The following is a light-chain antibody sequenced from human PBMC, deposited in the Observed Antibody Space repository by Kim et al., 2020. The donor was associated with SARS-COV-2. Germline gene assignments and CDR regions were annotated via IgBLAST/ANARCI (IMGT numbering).Light chain of an antibody. CDR2: DAS. J-gene: IGKJ4*01. CDR3: QQYDNLPRT. V-gene: IGKV1-33*01. CDR1: QDIRNY. Sequence: DIQMTQSPSSLSASVGDRVTITCQASQDIRNYLNWYQQKPGKAPKLLIYDASNLETGVPSRFSGSGSGTDFTFSISSLQPEDIATYFCQQYDNLPRTFGGGTKVEI.